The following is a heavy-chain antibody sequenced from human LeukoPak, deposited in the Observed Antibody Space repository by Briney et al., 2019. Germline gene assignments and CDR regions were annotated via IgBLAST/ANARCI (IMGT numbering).Heavy chain of an antibody. J-gene: IGHJ4*02. V-gene: IGHV3-7*01. Sequence: GGSLRLSCAASGFTFSSYGMHWVRQAPGKGLEWVANIKQDGSARFHVDSVKGRFTISRDNTKNSLYLQMNSLRAEDTAVYYCVGAHWNGAAIWGQGTLVIVSS. CDR1: GFTFSSYG. CDR3: VGAHWNGAAI. D-gene: IGHD1-1*01. CDR2: IKQDGSAR.